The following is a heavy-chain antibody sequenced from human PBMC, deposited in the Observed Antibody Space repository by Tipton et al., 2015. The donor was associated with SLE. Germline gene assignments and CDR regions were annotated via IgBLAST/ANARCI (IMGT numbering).Heavy chain of an antibody. CDR1: GFTFSTSA. V-gene: IGHV3-33*01. CDR2: IWYDGSKK. Sequence: SLRLSCAASGFTFSTSAMHWVRQAPGKGLEGVAVIWYDGSKKFYADSVKGRFTISRDNSKNTVSLQMNSLRAEDTAVYFCARGRGGEFLDYWGQGTLVTVSS. J-gene: IGHJ4*02. D-gene: IGHD3-16*01. CDR3: ARGRGGEFLDY.